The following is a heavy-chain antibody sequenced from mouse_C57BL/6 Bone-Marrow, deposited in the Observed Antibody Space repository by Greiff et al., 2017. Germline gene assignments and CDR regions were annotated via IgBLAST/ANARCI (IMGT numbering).Heavy chain of an antibody. V-gene: IGHV1-15*01. CDR1: GYTFTDYE. J-gene: IGHJ4*01. Sequence: QVQLQQSGAELVRPGASVTLSCKASGYTFTDYEMHWVKQTPVHGLEWIGAIDPETGGTAYNQKFKGKAILTADKSSSTAYMEIRSLTSEDSAVYYCTREGVLYYSNYGAMDYWGQGTSVTVSS. D-gene: IGHD2-5*01. CDR2: IDPETGGT. CDR3: TREGVLYYSNYGAMDY.